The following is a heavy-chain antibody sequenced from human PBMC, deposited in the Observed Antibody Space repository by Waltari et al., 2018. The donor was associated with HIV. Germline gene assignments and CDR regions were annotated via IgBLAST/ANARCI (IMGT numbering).Heavy chain of an antibody. CDR1: GASISSSKW. D-gene: IGHD4-17*01. CDR2: IYHTGYT. CDR3: ARVRDSGDYGHFDS. V-gene: IGHV4-4*02. Sequence: QAQLQESGPGLVKPSETLSLSCTVSGASISSSKWWSWVRQSPGKGLEWIGEIYHTGYTNFNPSLKSRVTLSIDKAKKTISFNLSSVTATDTATYFCARVRDSGDYGHFDSWGRGTLVIVS. J-gene: IGHJ4*02.